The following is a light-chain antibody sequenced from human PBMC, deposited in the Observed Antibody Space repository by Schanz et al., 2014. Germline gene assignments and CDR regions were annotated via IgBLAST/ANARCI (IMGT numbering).Light chain of an antibody. CDR3: QQYNDNFMYS. CDR1: QSISVW. Sequence: DIRMTQSPSTLSASVGDRVTITCRASQSISVWLAWYQQKPGKAPKLLIYKASSLESGVPSRFSGSGSGTEFSLTISSLQPDDFATYHCQQYNDNFMYSFGQGTKLEIK. CDR2: KAS. V-gene: IGKV1-5*03. J-gene: IGKJ2*03.